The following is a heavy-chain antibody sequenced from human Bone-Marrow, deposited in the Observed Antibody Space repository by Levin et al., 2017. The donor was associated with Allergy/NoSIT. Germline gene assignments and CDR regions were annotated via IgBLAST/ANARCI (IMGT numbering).Heavy chain of an antibody. Sequence: SQTLSLTCVVSGGSISSSNWWSWVRQPPGKGLEWIGETPHSGNTNYFPSLKSRVSISIDKSRNQVSLMLTFVTAADTAVYYCARVSSGYEPKGYYFYGMDVWGQGTTVSVSS. J-gene: IGHJ6*02. V-gene: IGHV4/OR15-8*02. CDR1: GGSISSSNW. D-gene: IGHD5-12*01. CDR3: ARVSSGYEPKGYYFYGMDV. CDR2: TPHSGNT.